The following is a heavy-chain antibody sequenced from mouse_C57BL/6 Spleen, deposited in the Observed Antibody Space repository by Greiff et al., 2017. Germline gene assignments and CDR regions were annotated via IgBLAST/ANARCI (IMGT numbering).Heavy chain of an antibody. CDR1: GYTFTSYW. Sequence: QVQLQQPGAELVKPGASVKLSCKASGYTFTSYWMHWVKQRPGQGLEWIGMIHPNSGSTNYNEKFKSKATLTVDKSSRPAYMQLSSLASEDSAVYYCAVTTSGGYFDYWGQGTTLTVSS. D-gene: IGHD2-3*01. CDR2: IHPNSGST. CDR3: AVTTSGGYFDY. V-gene: IGHV1-64*01. J-gene: IGHJ2*01.